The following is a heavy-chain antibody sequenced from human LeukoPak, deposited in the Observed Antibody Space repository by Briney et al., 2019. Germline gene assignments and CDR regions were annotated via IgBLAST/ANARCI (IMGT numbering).Heavy chain of an antibody. CDR2: IHSSGDYI. J-gene: IGHJ4*02. V-gene: IGHV3-21*05. CDR3: AREYNSRATFDY. CDR1: ASGAAFTSHS. D-gene: IGHD1-20*01. Sequence: GGSLRLSCAASASGAAFTSHSMNWVRQAPGKGLEWISYIHSSGDYIFYADSVKGRFTVSRDNARNSLYLQMTSLRAEDTAIYYCAREYNSRATFDYWGQGTLVTVSS.